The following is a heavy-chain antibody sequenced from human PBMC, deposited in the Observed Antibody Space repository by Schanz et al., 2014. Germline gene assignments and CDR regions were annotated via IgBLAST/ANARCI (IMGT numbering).Heavy chain of an antibody. CDR3: AKSPVIRSYYYYGMDV. J-gene: IGHJ6*02. D-gene: IGHD4-4*01. V-gene: IGHV3-11*01. Sequence: QVQLVESGGGLVKPGGSLRLSCAASGFIFNDYYMNWIRQAPGKGLEWLSYISRDGTTSYYADSVKGRFTISRDNSKNTLYLQMNSLRAEDTAVYYCAKSPVIRSYYYYGMDVWGQGTTVTVSS. CDR2: ISRDGTTS. CDR1: GFIFNDYY.